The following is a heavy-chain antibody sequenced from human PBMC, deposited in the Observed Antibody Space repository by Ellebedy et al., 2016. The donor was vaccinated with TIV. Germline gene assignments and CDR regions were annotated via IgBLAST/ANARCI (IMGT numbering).Heavy chain of an antibody. CDR3: AREGGVYFFDY. V-gene: IGHV1-46*01. CDR2: INPSNGGT. J-gene: IGHJ4*02. D-gene: IGHD1-26*01. Sequence: AASVKVSCKASGYTFTSDLIHWVRQAPGQGLEWMGVINPSNGGTGYAQKFQGRVTMTRDTSASTVYMELSSLRSEDTAVYYCAREGGVYFFDYWGQGTLVTVST. CDR1: GYTFTSDL.